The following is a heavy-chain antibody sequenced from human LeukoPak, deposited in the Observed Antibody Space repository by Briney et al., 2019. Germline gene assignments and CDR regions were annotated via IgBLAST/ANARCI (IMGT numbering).Heavy chain of an antibody. J-gene: IGHJ3*01. V-gene: IGHV3-74*01. CDR1: GFTFSSSW. CDR3: TRDSALLGVAFDL. Sequence: GGSLRLSCAASGFTFSSSWMHWVRQAPGKGLVWVSRINTDGSSTSYANSAKGRFTISRDNSKSTLFLQMNSLRAEDTAVYFCTRDSALLGVAFDLWGQGTVVTVSS. CDR2: INTDGSST. D-gene: IGHD2-15*01.